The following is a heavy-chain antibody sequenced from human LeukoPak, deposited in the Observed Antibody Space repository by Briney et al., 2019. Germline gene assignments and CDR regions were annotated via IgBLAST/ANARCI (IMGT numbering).Heavy chain of an antibody. CDR2: ISLYKSNT. CDR1: GYTFTNYG. J-gene: IGHJ4*01. D-gene: IGHD4/OR15-4a*01. V-gene: IGHV1-18*04. Sequence: GAPVIFSCKGSGYTFTNYGISWVRQAPGQGLEWMGWISLYKSNTNTAQKFQGRVAMTTDTSTNTAYMELRSLTSDDTAVYYCVRDLGTMVAGSYFDYWGQGTLVTVSS. CDR3: VRDLGTMVAGSYFDY.